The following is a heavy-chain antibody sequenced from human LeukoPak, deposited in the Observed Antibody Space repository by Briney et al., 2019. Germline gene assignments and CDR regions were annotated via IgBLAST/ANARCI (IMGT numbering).Heavy chain of an antibody. CDR3: ARDQAGDYGPFDY. Sequence: GESLKISCKASGYTFTGYYMHWVRQAPGQGLEWMGWINPNSGGTNYAQKFQGRVTMTRDTSISTAYMELSRLRSDDTAVYYCARDQAGDYGPFDYWGQGTLVTVSS. J-gene: IGHJ4*02. CDR2: INPNSGGT. V-gene: IGHV1-2*02. D-gene: IGHD4-17*01. CDR1: GYTFTGYY.